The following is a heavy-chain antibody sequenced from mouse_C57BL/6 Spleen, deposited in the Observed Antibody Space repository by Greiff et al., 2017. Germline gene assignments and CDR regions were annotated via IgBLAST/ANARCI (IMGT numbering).Heavy chain of an antibody. Sequence: QVQLQQPGAELVRPGSSVKLSCKASGYTFTSYWMDWVKQRPGQGLEWIGNIYPSDSATHYNQKFKDKATLTVDKSSSTAYMQLSSLTSEDSSVYYCAREGAYGYRFDYWGQGTTLTVSS. CDR3: AREGAYGYRFDY. CDR2: IYPSDSAT. CDR1: GYTFTSYW. V-gene: IGHV1-61*01. J-gene: IGHJ2*01. D-gene: IGHD2-2*01.